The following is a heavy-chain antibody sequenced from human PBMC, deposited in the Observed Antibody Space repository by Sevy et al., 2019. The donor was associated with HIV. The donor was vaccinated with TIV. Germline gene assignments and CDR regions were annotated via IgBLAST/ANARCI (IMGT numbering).Heavy chain of an antibody. Sequence: GGSLRLSCAASGFTFSSYGMHWVRQAPGKGLEWVAVISYDGSNKYYADYVKGRFTISRDNSKNTLYLQMNSLRAEDTAVYYCAKGRGGTGAFDIWGQGTMVTVSS. CDR1: GFTFSSYG. CDR2: ISYDGSNK. V-gene: IGHV3-30*18. J-gene: IGHJ3*02. CDR3: AKGRGGTGAFDI. D-gene: IGHD3-16*01.